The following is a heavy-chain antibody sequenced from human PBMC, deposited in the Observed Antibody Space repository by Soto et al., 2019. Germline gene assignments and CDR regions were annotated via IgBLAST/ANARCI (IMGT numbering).Heavy chain of an antibody. V-gene: IGHV3-15*01. CDR3: TTEVDYYDSSGYYRYYFDY. Sequence: LRFSFAASGFTFSNAWMRWVRQAPGKGLEWVGRIKSKTDGGTTDYAAPVKGRFTISRDDSKNTLYLQMNSLKTEDTAVYYCTTEVDYYDSSGYYRYYFDYWGQGTLVTVSS. CDR1: GFTFSNAW. J-gene: IGHJ4*02. D-gene: IGHD3-22*01. CDR2: IKSKTDGGTT.